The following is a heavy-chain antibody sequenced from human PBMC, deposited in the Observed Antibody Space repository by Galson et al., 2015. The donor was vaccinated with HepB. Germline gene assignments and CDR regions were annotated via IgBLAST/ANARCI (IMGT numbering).Heavy chain of an antibody. Sequence: SLRLSCAASGFTFSSYSMNWVRQAPGKGLEWVSYISSSSSTIYYADSVKGRFTISRDNAKNTLYLQMNSLRAEDSAVYYCAGDITPGGVSWGQGTLVTVSS. V-gene: IGHV3-48*04. CDR2: ISSSSSTI. CDR3: AGDITPGGVS. CDR1: GFTFSSYS. J-gene: IGHJ5*02. D-gene: IGHD1-14*01.